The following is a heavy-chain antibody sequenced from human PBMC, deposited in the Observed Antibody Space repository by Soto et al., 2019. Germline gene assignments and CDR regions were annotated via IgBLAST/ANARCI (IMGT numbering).Heavy chain of an antibody. J-gene: IGHJ4*02. D-gene: IGHD3-22*01. CDR2: ISAYNGNT. CDR1: GYTFTSYG. Sequence: ASVKVSCKASGYTFTSYGISWVRQAPGQGLEWMGWISAYNGNTNYAQKLQGRVTMTTDTSTSTAYMELRSLRSDDTAVYYCASNYGDFYDSSGYYDYWGQGTLVTVSS. CDR3: ASNYGDFYDSSGYYDY. V-gene: IGHV1-18*01.